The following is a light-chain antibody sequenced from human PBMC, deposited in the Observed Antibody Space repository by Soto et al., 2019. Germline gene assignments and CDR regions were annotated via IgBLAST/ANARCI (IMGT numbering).Light chain of an antibody. CDR1: QSISSD. Sequence: DIQMTQSLSSLSASVGDRVTITCRTSQSISSDLNWYQQKPGKAPKLLIYAASSLQSGVPSRFSGSASGTDFTLTISSLQPEDFATYYCQQSYSTPYTFGQGTKLEIK. CDR3: QQSYSTPYT. J-gene: IGKJ2*01. CDR2: AAS. V-gene: IGKV1-39*01.